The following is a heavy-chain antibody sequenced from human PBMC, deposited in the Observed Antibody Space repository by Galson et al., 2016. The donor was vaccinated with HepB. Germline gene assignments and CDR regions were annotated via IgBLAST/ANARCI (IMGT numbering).Heavy chain of an antibody. CDR1: GFTFSTYG. D-gene: IGHD6-13*01. CDR3: ATEDLSSPGNGALDI. J-gene: IGHJ3*02. CDR2: IWFDGSSK. Sequence: LRLSCADSGFTFSTYGMHWVRQAPGEGLEWVAMIWFDGSSKHHSDSVRGRFTISRDNSKNTLYLEMNSLRAEDTAVYYCATEDLSSPGNGALDIWGQGAMVTVSS. V-gene: IGHV3-33*08.